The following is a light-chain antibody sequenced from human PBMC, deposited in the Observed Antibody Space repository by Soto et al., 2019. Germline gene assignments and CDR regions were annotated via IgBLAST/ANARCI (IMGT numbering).Light chain of an antibody. CDR2: EVN. CDR1: SSDVGGYDY. CDR3: SSYSISTAYL. J-gene: IGLJ1*01. V-gene: IGLV2-14*01. Sequence: QSVLTQPASVSGSPGQSITISCTVTSSDVGGYDYVSWYQQHPGKAPKLMVFEVNNRPSGVSYRFSGSKSGNTASLTISGLQAEDEADYFCSSYSISTAYLFGTGTKVTVL.